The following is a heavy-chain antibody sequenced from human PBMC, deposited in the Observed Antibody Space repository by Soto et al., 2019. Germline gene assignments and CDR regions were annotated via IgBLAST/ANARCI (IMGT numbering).Heavy chain of an antibody. CDR1: GFTFSSYW. CDR2: INSDGSST. CDR3: ARDAGFGYGRHMDV. D-gene: IGHD5-12*01. V-gene: IGHV3-74*01. Sequence: GGSLRLSCAASGFTFSSYWMHWVRQAPGKGLVWVSRINSDGSSTSYADSVKGRFTISRDNSKNTLYLQMNSLRAEDTAVYYCARDAGFGYGRHMDVWGKGTTVTVSS. J-gene: IGHJ6*03.